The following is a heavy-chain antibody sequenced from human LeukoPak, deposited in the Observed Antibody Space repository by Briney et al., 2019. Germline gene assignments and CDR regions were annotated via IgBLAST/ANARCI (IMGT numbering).Heavy chain of an antibody. V-gene: IGHV3-53*01. Sequence: GGSLRLSCAASGFTVSSNYMSWVRQAPGKGLEWVSVIYSGGSTYYADSVKGRFTISRDNSKSTLYIQMNSLRAEDTAVYYCRLGGSMTTVTTVDYWGQGTLVTVSS. J-gene: IGHJ4*02. CDR3: RLGGSMTTVTTVDY. CDR1: GFTVSSNY. D-gene: IGHD4-17*01. CDR2: IYSGGST.